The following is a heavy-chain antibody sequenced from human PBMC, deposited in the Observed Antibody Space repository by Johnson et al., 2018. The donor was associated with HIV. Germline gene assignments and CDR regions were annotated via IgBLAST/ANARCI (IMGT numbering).Heavy chain of an antibody. Sequence: QVQLVESGGGLVQPGGSLRLSCAASGFNFSDYYMSWIRQAPGKGLEWISYISNSGSTIYYVDSVKGRFTISRDNAKNSLYLQMNSLRAEDTAGYYCARTQRVTMIVVSLGAFDIWDQGTMVTVSS. D-gene: IGHD3-22*01. V-gene: IGHV3-11*04. J-gene: IGHJ3*02. CDR3: ARTQRVTMIVVSLGAFDI. CDR1: GFNFSDYY. CDR2: ISNSGSTI.